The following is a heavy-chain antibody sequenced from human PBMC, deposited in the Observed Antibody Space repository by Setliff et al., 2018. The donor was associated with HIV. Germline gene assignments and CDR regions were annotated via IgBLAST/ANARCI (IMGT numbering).Heavy chain of an antibody. CDR2: INHRGHT. D-gene: IGHD5-12*01. CDR3: ATGRHIVATIPLDQ. V-gene: IGHV4-34*01. CDR1: GGSFSDYY. J-gene: IGHJ4*02. Sequence: SETLSLTCAVYGGSFSDYYWTWIRQPPGKGLEWIGEINHRGHTNYIPSLRSRVTISVDTSKNHFSLTLTSVTAADTAIYYCATGRHIVATIPLDQWGQGMLVTVSS.